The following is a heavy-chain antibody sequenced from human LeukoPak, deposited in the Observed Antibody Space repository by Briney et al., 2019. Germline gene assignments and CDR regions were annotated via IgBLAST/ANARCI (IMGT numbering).Heavy chain of an antibody. J-gene: IGHJ4*02. V-gene: IGHV3-30-3*01. Sequence: GGSLRLSCAASGFTFSSYAMHWVRQAPGKGLEWVAVISYDGSNKYYADSVKGRFTISRDNSKNTLYLQMNSLRAEDTAVYHCARVHSSRWEFDYWGQGTLVTVSS. D-gene: IGHD6-13*01. CDR2: ISYDGSNK. CDR3: ARVHSSRWEFDY. CDR1: GFTFSSYA.